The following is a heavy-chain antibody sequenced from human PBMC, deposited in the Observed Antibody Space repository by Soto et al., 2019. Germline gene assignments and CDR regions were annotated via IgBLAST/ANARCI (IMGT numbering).Heavy chain of an antibody. V-gene: IGHV4-34*01. CDR2: INHSGST. Sequence: PSETLSLTCAVYGGSFSGYYWSWIRQPPGKGLEWIGEINHSGSTNYNPSLKSRVTISVDTSKNQFSLKLSSVTAADTAVYYCARGVYSSSSNWFDPWGQGTLVTVSS. D-gene: IGHD6-6*01. CDR3: ARGVYSSSSNWFDP. J-gene: IGHJ5*02. CDR1: GGSFSGYY.